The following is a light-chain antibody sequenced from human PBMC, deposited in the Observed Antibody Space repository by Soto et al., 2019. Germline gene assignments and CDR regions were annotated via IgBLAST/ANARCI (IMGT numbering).Light chain of an antibody. Sequence: EIVLTQSPATLSLSPGERATLSFRSSQCVTTYLAWYQQKPGQAPRLLIYDASNRSTGIPARFIGSGSVTDFTLTISSLVPEDFAVYYCRQCANWPLTFVVRTKVEIK. CDR3: RQCANWPLT. J-gene: IGKJ4*02. V-gene: IGKV3-11*01. CDR1: QCVTTY. CDR2: DAS.